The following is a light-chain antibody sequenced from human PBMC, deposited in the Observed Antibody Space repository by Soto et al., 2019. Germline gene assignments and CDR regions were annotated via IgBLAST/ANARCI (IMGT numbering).Light chain of an antibody. CDR3: QKYNNAPRK. CDR1: QGISNY. J-gene: IGKJ1*01. CDR2: AAS. Sequence: DIQMTQSPSSLSASVGDTVTITCRASQGISNYLAWYQQKPGQVPNLLSYAASTLQSGVPSRFSGSGSGTDFTLTISSLRPEDVATYYCQKYNNAPRKFGQGHKVEI. V-gene: IGKV1-27*01.